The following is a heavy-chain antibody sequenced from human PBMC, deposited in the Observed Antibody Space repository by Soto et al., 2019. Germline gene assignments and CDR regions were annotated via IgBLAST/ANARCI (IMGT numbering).Heavy chain of an antibody. CDR3: ARGVTMVRGVIHTPYFDY. V-gene: IGHV4-31*03. J-gene: IGHJ4*02. CDR1: GGSISSGGYY. Sequence: QVQLQESGPGLVKPSQTLSLTCTVSGGSISSGGYYWSWIRQHPGKGLEWIGYIYYSGSTYYNPSLKSRVTTSVDTSKNQFSLTLSSVTAADTAVYYCARGVTMVRGVIHTPYFDYWGQGTLVTVSS. D-gene: IGHD3-10*01. CDR2: IYYSGST.